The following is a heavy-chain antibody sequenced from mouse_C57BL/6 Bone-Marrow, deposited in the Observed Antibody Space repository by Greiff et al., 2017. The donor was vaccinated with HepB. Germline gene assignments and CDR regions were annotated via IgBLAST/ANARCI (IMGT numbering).Heavy chain of an antibody. V-gene: IGHV5-12*01. CDR2: ISNGGGST. Sequence: EVQGVESGGGLVQPGGSLKLSCAASGFTFSDYYMYWVRQTPEKRLEWVAYISNGGGSTYYPDTVKGRFTISRDNAKNTLYLQMSRLKSEDTAMYYCARHGWDGAMDYWGQGTSVTVSS. CDR3: ARHGWDGAMDY. CDR1: GFTFSDYY. D-gene: IGHD4-1*01. J-gene: IGHJ4*01.